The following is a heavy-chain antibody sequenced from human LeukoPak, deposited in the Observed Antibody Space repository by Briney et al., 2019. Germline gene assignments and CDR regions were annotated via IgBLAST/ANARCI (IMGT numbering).Heavy chain of an antibody. J-gene: IGHJ4*02. CDR1: GDSISSSSSY. V-gene: IGHV4-39*01. CDR2: IYYSGST. D-gene: IGHD1-26*01. CDR3: ARGVGPTTAQSTFDY. Sequence: PSETPSLTCTVSGDSISSSSSYWGWIRQPPGKGLEWIGSIYYSGSTDYNTSLKSRVTISVDTSKNQFSLKLNSVTAADTAVYYCARGVGPTTAQSTFDYWGQGALVTVSS.